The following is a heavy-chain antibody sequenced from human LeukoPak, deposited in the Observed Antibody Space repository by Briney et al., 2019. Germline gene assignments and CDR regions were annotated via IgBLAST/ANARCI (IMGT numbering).Heavy chain of an antibody. CDR3: ASLSSSSMDY. Sequence: SETLSLTCAVYGGSFSGYYWSWIRQPPGKGLEWIGEINHSGSTNYNPSLKSRVTISVDMSKNQFSLKLSSVTAADTAVYYCASLSSSSMDYWGQGTLVTVSS. CDR2: INHSGST. J-gene: IGHJ4*02. CDR1: GGSFSGYY. D-gene: IGHD6-6*01. V-gene: IGHV4-34*01.